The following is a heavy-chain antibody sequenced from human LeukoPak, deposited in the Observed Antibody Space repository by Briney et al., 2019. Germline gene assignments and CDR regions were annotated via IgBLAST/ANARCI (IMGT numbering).Heavy chain of an antibody. CDR3: ARGHYDILTASYKWTPDY. V-gene: IGHV3-21*06. CDR2: ITSGGTFT. D-gene: IGHD3-9*01. Sequence: PGGSLRLSCAASGFTFSTYNMNWVRQAPGKGLEWVSSITSGGTFTYYADSVKGRFTTSRDNAKNSLSLQLSSLRAEDTAVYYCARGHYDILTASYKWTPDYWGQGILVTVSS. CDR1: GFTFSTYN. J-gene: IGHJ4*02.